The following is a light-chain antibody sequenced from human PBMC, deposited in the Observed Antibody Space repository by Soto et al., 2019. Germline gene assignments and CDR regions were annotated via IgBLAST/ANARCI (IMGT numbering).Light chain of an antibody. V-gene: IGLV2-23*02. CDR3: CSYAGSITLYV. CDR1: SSDIGTYNL. Sequence: QSVLTQPASVSGSPGQSITISCTGTSSDIGTYNLVSWYQQHPGKAPKLMIYEVNKRPSGVSDRFSGSKSGNTASLTISGRQAEDEADYYCCSYAGSITLYVFGTGTKLTVL. J-gene: IGLJ1*01. CDR2: EVN.